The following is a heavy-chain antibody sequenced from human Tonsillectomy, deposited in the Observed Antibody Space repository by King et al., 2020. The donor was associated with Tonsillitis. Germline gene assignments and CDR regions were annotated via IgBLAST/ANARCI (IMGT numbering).Heavy chain of an antibody. J-gene: IGHJ4*02. Sequence: QLQESGPGLVKPSGTLSLTCPVSGVSISRSSNYWARIRQSPGKGLEWIGTISYSGSTYYNPSLKGRVTLSLDTSKNQFSLQLTSVTAADTARYHCAGLAGSVAASVWGQGTLVTVSS. CDR2: ISYSGST. V-gene: IGHV4-39*07. D-gene: IGHD6-19*01. CDR1: GVSISRSSNY. CDR3: AGLAGSVAASV.